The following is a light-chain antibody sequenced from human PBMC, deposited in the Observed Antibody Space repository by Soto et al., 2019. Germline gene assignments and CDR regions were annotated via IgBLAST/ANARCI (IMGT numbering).Light chain of an antibody. CDR3: QTWGTGIRV. J-gene: IGLJ2*01. CDR2: LNSDGSH. V-gene: IGLV4-69*01. Sequence: QAVVTQSPSASASLGASVKLTCTLSSEHSNYAIAWHQQQPEKGPRYLMKLNSDGSHSEGDGIPDRFSGSSSGAERYLTISSLQSEDEADYYCQTWGTGIRVFGGGTKLTVL. CDR1: SEHSNYA.